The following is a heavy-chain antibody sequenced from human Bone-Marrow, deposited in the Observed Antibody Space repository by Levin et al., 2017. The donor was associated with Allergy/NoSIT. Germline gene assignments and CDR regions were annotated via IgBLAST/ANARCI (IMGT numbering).Heavy chain of an antibody. D-gene: IGHD2-15*01. CDR3: AKESGYCSAAGCDGVPYYYYGVDV. Sequence: GGSLRLSCAASGFTFNSYGMHWVRQAPGKGLEWVAFISYDGGNEYYTDSVTGRFIISRDNSKNTLSLHMNSLTAEDAAVYYCAKESGYCSAAGCDGVPYYYYGVDVWGQGTTVTVSS. CDR1: GFTFNSYG. J-gene: IGHJ6*02. V-gene: IGHV3-30*02. CDR2: ISYDGGNE.